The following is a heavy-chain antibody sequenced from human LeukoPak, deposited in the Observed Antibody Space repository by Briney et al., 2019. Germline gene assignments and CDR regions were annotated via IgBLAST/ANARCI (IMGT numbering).Heavy chain of an antibody. Sequence: TGGSLRLSCAASGFTFSTYAMGWVRQAPGKGLEWVSDIGSSGGSTYYADSVKGRFTISRDNAKNSLYLQMNSLRAEDTAVYYCAREIVGATGGVFDYWGQGTLVTVSS. J-gene: IGHJ4*02. D-gene: IGHD1-26*01. V-gene: IGHV3-23*01. CDR3: AREIVGATGGVFDY. CDR2: IGSSGGST. CDR1: GFTFSTYA.